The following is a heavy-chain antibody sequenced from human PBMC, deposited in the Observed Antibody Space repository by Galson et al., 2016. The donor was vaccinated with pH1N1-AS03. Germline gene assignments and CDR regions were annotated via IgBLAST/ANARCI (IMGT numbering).Heavy chain of an antibody. CDR2: INPDSGAT. Sequence: SVKVSCKAPGYIFTDYYLHWVRQAPGQGLEWMGRINPDSGATSYAQKFDGRVTMTRDTYTNTAYMTLSRLRPDDTAVYFCARDYCCGGSCYWLGVRGGMDDRGRGTTVTVSS. CDR1: GYIFTDYY. D-gene: IGHD2-15*01. CDR3: ARDYCCGGSCYWLGVRGGMDD. J-gene: IGHJ6*04. V-gene: IGHV1-2*06.